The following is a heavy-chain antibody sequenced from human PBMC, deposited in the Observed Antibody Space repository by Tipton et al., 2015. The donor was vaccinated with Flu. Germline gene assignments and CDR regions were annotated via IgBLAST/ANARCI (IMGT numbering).Heavy chain of an antibody. CDR3: ARDHPPSITVLGEITDYFGMDV. V-gene: IGHV3-23*01. CDR2: ISGGGSST. CDR1: GFTFSSYA. D-gene: IGHD3-3*01. Sequence: SLRLSCAASGFTFSSYAMSWVRQAPGKGLEWVSGISGGGSSTYFADSVRGRFTISRDNVKNTVYLQMNSLRAEDTAIYYCARDHPPSITVLGEITDYFGMDVWGQGTTVTVSS. J-gene: IGHJ6*02.